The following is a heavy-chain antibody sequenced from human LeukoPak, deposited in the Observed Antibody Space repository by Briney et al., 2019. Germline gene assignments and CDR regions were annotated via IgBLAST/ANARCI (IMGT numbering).Heavy chain of an antibody. J-gene: IGHJ4*02. V-gene: IGHV4-39*07. D-gene: IGHD3-22*01. CDR3: ARGLRGTYYYDLSLDY. Sequence: SETLSLTCTVSGGSISSSSYYWGWIRQPPGKGLEWIGSIYYSGSTYYNPSLKSRVTISVDTSKNQFSLKLSSVTAADTAVYYCARGLRGTYYYDLSLDYWGQGTLVTVSS. CDR1: GGSISSSSYY. CDR2: IYYSGST.